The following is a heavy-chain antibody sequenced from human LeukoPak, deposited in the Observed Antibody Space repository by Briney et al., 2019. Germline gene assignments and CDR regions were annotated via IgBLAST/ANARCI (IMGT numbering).Heavy chain of an antibody. J-gene: IGHJ4*02. CDR3: AKYTWELPYIDY. D-gene: IGHD1-26*01. CDR1: GFTFSSYW. CDR2: IKQDGSEK. V-gene: IGHV3-7*03. Sequence: GESPRLSCAASGFTFSSYWMSWVRQAPGKGLEWVANIKQDGSEKYYVDSVKGRFTISRDNSKNTLYLQMNSLRAEDTAVYYCAKYTWELPYIDYWGQGTLVTVSP.